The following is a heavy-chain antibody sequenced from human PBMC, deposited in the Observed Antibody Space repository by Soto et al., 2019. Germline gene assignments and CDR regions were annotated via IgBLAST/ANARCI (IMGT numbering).Heavy chain of an antibody. D-gene: IGHD3-16*01. CDR2: IRSKAYGGTT. V-gene: IGHV3-49*03. Sequence: PGGSLRLSCTASGFTFGDYALSWFRQAPGKGLEWAGFIRSKAYGGTTGYAASVKGRFTISRDDSKSIAYLQMNSLKTEDTAVYYCTRVYVWGMAKIQGFFDAFDIWGQGTMVTVSS. CDR3: TRVYVWGMAKIQGFFDAFDI. CDR1: GFTFGDYA. J-gene: IGHJ3*02.